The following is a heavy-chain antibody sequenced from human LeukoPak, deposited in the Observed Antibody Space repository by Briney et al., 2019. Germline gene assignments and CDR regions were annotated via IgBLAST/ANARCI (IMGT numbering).Heavy chain of an antibody. V-gene: IGHV4-61*02. Sequence: SETLSLTCTVSGGSISSSSYYWSWIRQPAGKGLEWIGRIYTSGSTNYNPSLKSRVTMSVDTSKNQFSLKLSSVTAADTAVYYCARDGFGWELRGAFDIWGQGTMVTVSS. D-gene: IGHD1-26*01. CDR3: ARDGFGWELRGAFDI. J-gene: IGHJ3*02. CDR2: IYTSGST. CDR1: GGSISSSSYY.